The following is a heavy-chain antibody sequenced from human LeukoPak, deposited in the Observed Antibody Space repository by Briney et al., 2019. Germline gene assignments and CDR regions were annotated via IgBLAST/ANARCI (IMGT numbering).Heavy chain of an antibody. CDR3: AIDSSGLDAFDI. V-gene: IGHV1-18*01. Sequence: ASVKVSCKASGYTFTSYGISWVRQAPGQGLEWMGWISAYNGNTNYAQKLQGRVTMTTDTSTSTAYMKLRSLRSDDTAVYYCAIDSSGLDAFDIWGQGTMVTVSS. J-gene: IGHJ3*02. CDR1: GYTFTSYG. CDR2: ISAYNGNT. D-gene: IGHD3-22*01.